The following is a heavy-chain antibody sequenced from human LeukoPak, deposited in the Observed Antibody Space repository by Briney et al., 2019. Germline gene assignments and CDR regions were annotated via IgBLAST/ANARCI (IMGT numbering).Heavy chain of an antibody. CDR3: CTGDYYVSGGYYYFSDS. CDR1: GFTFSSYG. V-gene: IGHV3-30*03. D-gene: IGHD3-22*01. CDR2: ISYDGSNK. J-gene: IGHJ4*02. Sequence: GRSLRLSCAASGFTFSSYGMHWVRQAPGKGLEWVAVISYDGSNKYYADSVKGRFTISRDNSKNTLYLQINSLRAEYTAVYYCCTGDYYVSGGYYYFSDSWGQGTLVTVSS.